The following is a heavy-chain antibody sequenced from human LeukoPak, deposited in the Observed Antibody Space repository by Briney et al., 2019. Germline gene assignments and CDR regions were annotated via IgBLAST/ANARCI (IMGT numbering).Heavy chain of an antibody. V-gene: IGHV4-34*01. Sequence: SETLSLTCAVYGGSFSDYWWTWIRQSPGKGLEWIGEVNHSGRTNYNPSLKSRATISVDTSKNQFSLKLSSVTAADTAVYYCVRGRYSSGWFKDKNWFDPWGQGIPVTVSS. D-gene: IGHD6-19*01. CDR1: GGSFSDYW. CDR2: VNHSGRT. J-gene: IGHJ5*02. CDR3: VRGRYSSGWFKDKNWFDP.